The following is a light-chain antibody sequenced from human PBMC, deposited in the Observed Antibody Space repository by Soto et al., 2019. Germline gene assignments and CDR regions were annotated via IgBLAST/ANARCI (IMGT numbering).Light chain of an antibody. V-gene: IGKV1-39*01. Sequence: DIQLTQSPSSLSASVEDRVIITCRPSQSISNPLNWDQQKPGKAPKLLIFAASSVQSGVPSRFSGSRSGPDFTLTISSLQPVDFATYYCQQSYSSPPTFGQGTKVDIK. CDR1: QSISNP. CDR2: AAS. J-gene: IGKJ1*01. CDR3: QQSYSSPPT.